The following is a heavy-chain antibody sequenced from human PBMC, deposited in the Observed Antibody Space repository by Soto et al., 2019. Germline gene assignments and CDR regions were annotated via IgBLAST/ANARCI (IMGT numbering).Heavy chain of an antibody. CDR3: AKGFPYSSSWYVFEYFQH. CDR1: GFTFSSYG. Sequence: GGSLRLSCAASGFTFSSYGMHWVRQAPGKGLEWVAVISYDGSNKYYADSVKGRFTISRDNSKNTLYLQMNSLRAEDTAVYYCAKGFPYSSSWYVFEYFQHWGQGTLVTVS. V-gene: IGHV3-30*18. J-gene: IGHJ1*01. CDR2: ISYDGSNK. D-gene: IGHD6-13*01.